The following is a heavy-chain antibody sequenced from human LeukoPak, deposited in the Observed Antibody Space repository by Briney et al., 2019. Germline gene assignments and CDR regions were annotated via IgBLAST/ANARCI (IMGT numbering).Heavy chain of an antibody. CDR2: IYYSGST. CDR3: ARHTRRDGYKY. Sequence: ASETLSLTCTVSGGSISSYYWSWIRQPPGKGLEWIGYIYYSGSTNYNPSLKSRVTISVDTSKNQFSLKLSSVTAADTAVYYCARHTRRDGYKYWGQGTLVTVSS. D-gene: IGHD5-24*01. J-gene: IGHJ4*02. V-gene: IGHV4-59*08. CDR1: GGSISSYY.